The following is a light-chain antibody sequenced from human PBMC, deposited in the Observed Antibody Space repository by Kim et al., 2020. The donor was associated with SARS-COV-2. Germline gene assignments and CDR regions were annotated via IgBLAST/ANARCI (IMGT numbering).Light chain of an antibody. CDR2: TNN. V-gene: IGLV1-44*01. J-gene: IGLJ3*02. CDR1: SSNIGSNT. Sequence: ELTQPPSASGTPGQRVTISCSGSSSNIGSNTVNWYQQLPGTAPKLLIYTNNHRPSGVPDRFSGSKSGTSGSLAISGLQAEDEADYYCCSYAGSYTWVF. CDR3: CSYAGSYTWV.